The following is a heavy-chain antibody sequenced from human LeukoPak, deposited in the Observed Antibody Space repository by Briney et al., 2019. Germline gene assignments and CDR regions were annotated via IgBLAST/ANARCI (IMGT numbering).Heavy chain of an antibody. D-gene: IGHD3-16*01. V-gene: IGHV3-7*01. Sequence: PGGSLRLSCAASGFTFSSYWMSWGRQAPGKGPERVANINQDGSEKLYVDSVKGRFTISRDNAKNSLYLQMNSLRVEDTAVYYCTRDVREAYDIWGHGTMVTVSS. CDR2: INQDGSEK. J-gene: IGHJ3*02. CDR3: TRDVREAYDI. CDR1: GFTFSSYW.